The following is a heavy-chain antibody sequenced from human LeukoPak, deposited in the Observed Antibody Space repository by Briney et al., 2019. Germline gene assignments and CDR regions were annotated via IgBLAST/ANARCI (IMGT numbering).Heavy chain of an antibody. D-gene: IGHD1-7*01. CDR2: INPNSGGT. V-gene: IGHV1-2*02. CDR3: AKDMDWNYGPFDY. Sequence: GASVKVSCKASGYTFTGYYMHWVRQAPGQGLEWMGWINPNSGGTNYAQKFQGRVTMTRDTSISTAYMELSRLRSDDTAVYYCAKDMDWNYGPFDYWGQGTLVTVSS. CDR1: GYTFTGYY. J-gene: IGHJ4*02.